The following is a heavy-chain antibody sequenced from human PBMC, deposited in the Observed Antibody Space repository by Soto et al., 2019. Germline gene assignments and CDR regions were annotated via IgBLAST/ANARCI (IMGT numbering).Heavy chain of an antibody. Sequence: SXTLSLTCTVSGDSITSNSYFWSWIRQPPGKGLEWIGSIYYSGTTYHNPSLKSRVTISVDRSNNQFSLKLTSVTAADTAVYYCARHFSVDHFDYWGQGALVTVSS. V-gene: IGHV4-39*01. D-gene: IGHD3-9*01. CDR3: ARHFSVDHFDY. J-gene: IGHJ4*02. CDR1: GDSITSNSYF. CDR2: IYYSGTT.